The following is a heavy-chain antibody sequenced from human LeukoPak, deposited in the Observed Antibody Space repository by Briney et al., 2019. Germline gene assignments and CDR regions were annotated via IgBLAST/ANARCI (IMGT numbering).Heavy chain of an antibody. CDR2: ISGSSTTT. Sequence: TGGSLRLSCAASGFTFSTYGMNWVRQAPGKGLEWVSYISGSSTTTYYADSVKGRFTISRDNAKNSLYLQMDSLRDDDTAVYYCARVIQFDYWGQGILVTVPS. CDR3: ARVIQFDY. V-gene: IGHV3-48*02. CDR1: GFTFSTYG. J-gene: IGHJ4*02.